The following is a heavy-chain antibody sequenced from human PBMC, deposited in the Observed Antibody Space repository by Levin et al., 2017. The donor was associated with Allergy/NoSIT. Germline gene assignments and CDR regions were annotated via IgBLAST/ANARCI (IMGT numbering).Heavy chain of an antibody. Sequence: GESLKISCAASGFTFSDYYMSWIRQAPGKGLEWVSYISSSGSTIYYADSVKGRFTISRDNAKNSLYLQMNSLRAEDTAVYYCARDASYYYDSSGYDYWGQGTLVTVSS. CDR2: ISSSGSTI. J-gene: IGHJ4*02. V-gene: IGHV3-11*01. CDR1: GFTFSDYY. D-gene: IGHD3-22*01. CDR3: ARDASYYYDSSGYDY.